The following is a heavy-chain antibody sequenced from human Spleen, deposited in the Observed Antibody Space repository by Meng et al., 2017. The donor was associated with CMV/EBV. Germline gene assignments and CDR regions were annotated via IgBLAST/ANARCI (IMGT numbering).Heavy chain of an antibody. CDR3: ATDPSPWRELGY. Sequence: GGSLRLSCVASGFTFSSYAMSWVRQAPGKGLEWISVISDSGGSTYYADSVKGRFTISRDNSKNTLYLQMNSLRAEDTAVYYCATDPSPWRELGYWGQGTLVTVSS. D-gene: IGHD7-27*01. CDR2: ISDSGGST. J-gene: IGHJ4*02. V-gene: IGHV3-23*01. CDR1: GFTFSSYA.